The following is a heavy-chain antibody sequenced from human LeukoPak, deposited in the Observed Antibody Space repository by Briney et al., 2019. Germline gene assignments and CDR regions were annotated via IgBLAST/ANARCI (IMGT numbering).Heavy chain of an antibody. CDR1: GFTVSSNY. CDR2: IYSGGST. D-gene: IGHD3-10*01. CDR3: AKDITSNPPLIDY. J-gene: IGHJ4*02. Sequence: GGSLRLSCAASGFTVSSNYMSWVRQAPGKGLEWVSVIYSGGSTYYADSVKGRFTISRDNSKNTLYLQMNSLRAEDTAVYYCAKDITSNPPLIDYWGQGTLVTVSS. V-gene: IGHV3-66*01.